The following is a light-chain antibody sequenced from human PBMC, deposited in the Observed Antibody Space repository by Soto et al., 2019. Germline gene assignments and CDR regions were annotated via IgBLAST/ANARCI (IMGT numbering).Light chain of an antibody. CDR3: QHYNSYSEA. V-gene: IGKV1-5*03. J-gene: IGKJ1*01. CDR1: QTISSW. CDR2: KAT. Sequence: DIQMTQSPSTLSGSVGDRVTITCRASQTISSWLAWYQQKPGKAPKLLIYKATTLKSGVPSRFSGSGSGTECTLTSSSLQPDDFATDYCQHYNSYSEAFGQGTKVELK.